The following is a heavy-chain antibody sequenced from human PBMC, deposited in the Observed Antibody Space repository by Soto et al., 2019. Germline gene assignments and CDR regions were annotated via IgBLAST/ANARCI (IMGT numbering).Heavy chain of an antibody. CDR2: IKGDGSRI. D-gene: IGHD3-10*01. Sequence: EVQLVESGGGLVQPGGSLRVSCVASGFTFSDYWMHWVRQVPGKGLMWVSRIKGDGSRIDFADSVKGRFTISRDNAENTVYPQMSSLRAEDAAVYYCGRGGYHAYYIDYWGQGTLVTVSS. V-gene: IGHV3-74*01. J-gene: IGHJ4*02. CDR1: GFTFSDYW. CDR3: GRGGYHAYYIDY.